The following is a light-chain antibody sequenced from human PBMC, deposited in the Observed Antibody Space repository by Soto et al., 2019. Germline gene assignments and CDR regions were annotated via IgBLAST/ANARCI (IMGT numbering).Light chain of an antibody. Sequence: QSALTQPASVSGSPGQSITISCTGSSSDVGGYNYVSWYQQHPGKAPKLMIYEVRNRPSGVSSRFSGSKSGNTASLTISGLQAEDEADYYCSSYTSSSTLVFGAGTQLTVL. CDR2: EVR. J-gene: IGLJ7*01. CDR3: SSYTSSSTLV. CDR1: SSDVGGYNY. V-gene: IGLV2-14*01.